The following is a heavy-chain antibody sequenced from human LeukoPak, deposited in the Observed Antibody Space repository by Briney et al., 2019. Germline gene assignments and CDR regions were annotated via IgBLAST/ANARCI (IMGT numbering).Heavy chain of an antibody. CDR1: GGSVSRSPYY. CDR3: ARRRSYGSGSYAKYYYYYMDV. V-gene: IGHV4-39*07. Sequence: SETLSLTCTVSGGSVSRSPYYWGWIRQPPGKGLEWIGNIYYSGSTYYNPSLKSRVTISVDTSKNQFSLKLSSVTAADTAVYYCARRRSYGSGSYAKYYYYYMDVWGKGTTVTISS. D-gene: IGHD3-10*01. J-gene: IGHJ6*03. CDR2: IYYSGST.